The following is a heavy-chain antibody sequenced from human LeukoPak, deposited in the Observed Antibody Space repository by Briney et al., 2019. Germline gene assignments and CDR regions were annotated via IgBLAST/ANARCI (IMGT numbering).Heavy chain of an antibody. CDR3: ARQSCSSTSCYVAYGMDV. V-gene: IGHV4-59*08. D-gene: IGHD2-2*01. J-gene: IGHJ6*02. CDR1: GGSISSYY. CDR2: IYYSGST. Sequence: SETLSLTCTVSGGSISSYYWSWIRQPPGKGLEWIGYIYYSGSTNYNPSLKSRVTISVDTSKNQFSLKLSSVTAADTAVYYCARQSCSSTSCYVAYGMDVWGQGTTVTVSS.